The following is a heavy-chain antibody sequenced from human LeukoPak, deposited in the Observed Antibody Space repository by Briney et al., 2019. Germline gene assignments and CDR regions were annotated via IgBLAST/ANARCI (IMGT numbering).Heavy chain of an antibody. D-gene: IGHD6-13*01. Sequence: ASVKVSCKASGYTFTSYYTHWVRQAPGQGLEWMGIINPSGGSTTYAQKFQGRVTMTRDTSTSTVYMELSSLRSEDTAIYYCARFEVPYSSSRNGRFDPWGQGTLVTVSS. CDR2: INPSGGST. V-gene: IGHV1-46*01. CDR3: ARFEVPYSSSRNGRFDP. CDR1: GYTFTSYY. J-gene: IGHJ5*02.